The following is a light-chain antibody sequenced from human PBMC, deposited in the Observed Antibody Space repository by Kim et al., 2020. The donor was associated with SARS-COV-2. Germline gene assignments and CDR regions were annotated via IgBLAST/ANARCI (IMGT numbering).Light chain of an antibody. V-gene: IGKV3-15*01. Sequence: LSVCPGERATLTCRAEQTVSRNVAWYQQKPGEAPWLLIYGASTRATGIPARFSGSGSGTEFTLTISGLQSEDFAVYYCHQYDTWPTFGQGTKLEI. J-gene: IGKJ2*01. CDR1: QTVSRN. CDR2: GAS. CDR3: HQYDTWPT.